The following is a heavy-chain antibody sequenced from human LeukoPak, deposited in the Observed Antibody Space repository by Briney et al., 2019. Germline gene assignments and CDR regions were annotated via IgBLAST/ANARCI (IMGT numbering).Heavy chain of an antibody. J-gene: IGHJ4*02. CDR1: GFSISNYG. Sequence: PGGSLRLSCAASGFSISNYGMSWVRQAPGKGLEWVSGVSNDGSRTYYADSVKGRLTISRDTSTNSLYLQMNSLRAEDTAVYYCAKGRIVGATSFDYWGQGTLVTVSS. CDR2: VSNDGSRT. CDR3: AKGRIVGATSFDY. V-gene: IGHV3-23*01. D-gene: IGHD1-26*01.